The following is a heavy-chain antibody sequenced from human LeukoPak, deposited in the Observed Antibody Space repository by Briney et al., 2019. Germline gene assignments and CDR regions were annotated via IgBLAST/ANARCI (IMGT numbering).Heavy chain of an antibody. CDR2: ISDSGGST. J-gene: IGHJ3*02. Sequence: QSGGSLRLSCSASGFPFSSYAMHWVRQARGKGLEYVSAISDSGGSTYYADSVKGRFTISRDNSKNTLYLQMSSLRAEDTAVYFCARENFVDYGDAFDIWGQGTMVTVSS. CDR1: GFPFSSYA. V-gene: IGHV3-64*04. D-gene: IGHD4-17*01. CDR3: ARENFVDYGDAFDI.